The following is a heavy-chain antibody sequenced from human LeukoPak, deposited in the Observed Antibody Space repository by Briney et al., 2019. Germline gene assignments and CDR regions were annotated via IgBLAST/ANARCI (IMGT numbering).Heavy chain of an antibody. D-gene: IGHD2-21*02. Sequence: ASVSLSCTASGYTFTSYDMSWVRQAPGQGLEWRGGISADCGNTNYAQKLQGRVTMTTDSSTSTAYMELRSLRSDDTAVYYCARFGYGLICGGHCYYFDYWGQGTLVTVSS. J-gene: IGHJ4*02. CDR3: ARFGYGLICGGHCYYFDY. CDR1: GYTFTSYD. V-gene: IGHV1-18*04. CDR2: ISADCGNT.